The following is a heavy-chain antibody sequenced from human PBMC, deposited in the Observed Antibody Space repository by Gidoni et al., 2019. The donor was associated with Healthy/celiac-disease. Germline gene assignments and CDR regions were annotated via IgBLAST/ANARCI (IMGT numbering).Heavy chain of an antibody. CDR1: GCPVRSYA. D-gene: IGHD6-19*01. J-gene: IGHJ4*02. Sequence: QVQLVESGGGVVQPRRSRRLSWAASGCPVRSYAMHWVRQAPGKGLGWLAVISYDGSNKYYADSVKGRFTISRDNSKNTLYLQMNSLRAEDTAVYYCARAPGSGWSLWDFGYWGQGTLVTVSS. CDR2: ISYDGSNK. V-gene: IGHV3-30-3*01. CDR3: ARAPGSGWSLWDFGY.